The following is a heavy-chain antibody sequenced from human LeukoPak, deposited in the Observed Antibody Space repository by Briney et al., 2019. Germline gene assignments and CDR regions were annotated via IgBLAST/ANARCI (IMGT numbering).Heavy chain of an antibody. J-gene: IGHJ4*02. CDR3: ARPRWLQFGPHDS. V-gene: IGHV3-7*01. Sequence: GGSLRLSCEASGFTLGTFWMSWVRQAPGKGLEWVASIKQDESEKHYVESVKGRFTISRDNAKNSLYLQMYSLRGEDTAVYYCARPRWLQFGPHDSWGQGTLVTVSS. CDR2: IKQDESEK. D-gene: IGHD5-24*01. CDR1: GFTLGTFW.